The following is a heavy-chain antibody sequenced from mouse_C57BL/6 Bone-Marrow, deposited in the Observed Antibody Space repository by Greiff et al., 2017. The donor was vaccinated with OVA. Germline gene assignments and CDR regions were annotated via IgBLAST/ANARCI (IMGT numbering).Heavy chain of an antibody. V-gene: IGHV3-1*01. Sequence: EVQLQESGPGMVKPSQSLSLTCTVTGYSITSGYDWHWIRHFPGNKLEWMGYISYSGSTNYNPSLKSRISITHDTSKNQFFLKLNSVTTEDTATYYCARGGYYPYYFDYWGQGTTLTVSS. CDR3: ARGGYYPYYFDY. D-gene: IGHD2-3*01. CDR2: ISYSGST. CDR1: GYSITSGYD. J-gene: IGHJ2*01.